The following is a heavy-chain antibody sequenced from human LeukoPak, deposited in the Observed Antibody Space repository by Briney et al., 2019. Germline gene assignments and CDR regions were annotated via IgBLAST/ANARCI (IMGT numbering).Heavy chain of an antibody. CDR1: GDSVSSKSAA. J-gene: IGHJ5*02. CDR2: TYYRSRWYN. CDR3: ARATFQQEVNWFDP. V-gene: IGHV6-1*01. Sequence: SQTLSLTCAISGDSVSSKSAAWNWIRQSPSSGLEWLGRTYYRSRWYNDYAVSMKSRIAINPDTSKNQFSLQLNSVTPEDTAVYYCARATFQQEVNWFDPWGQGTLVTVSS. D-gene: IGHD2/OR15-2a*01.